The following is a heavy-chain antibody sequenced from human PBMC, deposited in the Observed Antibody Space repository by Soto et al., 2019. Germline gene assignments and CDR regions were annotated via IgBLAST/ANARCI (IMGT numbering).Heavy chain of an antibody. J-gene: IGHJ4*02. D-gene: IGHD2-15*01. V-gene: IGHV4-59*11. Sequence: SETLSLTCAAYGGPFSGHYWNWIRQPPGKGLEWIGYIYYSGSTNYNPSLKSRVTISVDTSKNQFSLKLSSVTAADTAVYYCARDRAVAHDYWGQGTLVTVSS. CDR3: ARDRAVAHDY. CDR1: GGPFSGHY. CDR2: IYYSGST.